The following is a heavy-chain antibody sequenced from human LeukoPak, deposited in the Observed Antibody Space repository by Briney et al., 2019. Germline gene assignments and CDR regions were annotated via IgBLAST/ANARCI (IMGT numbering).Heavy chain of an antibody. D-gene: IGHD5-24*01. CDR3: TRDQGEMAPGMDV. CDR1: GFTFGDYA. CDR2: IRSKPYGGTI. J-gene: IGHJ6*02. Sequence: GGSLRLSCTASGFTFGDYAMSWVRQAPGKGLEWVGFIRSKPYGGTIEYAASVKGRFTISRDDSKSIAYLQMNSLKTEDTAVYYCTRDQGEMAPGMDVWGQGTTVTVSS. V-gene: IGHV3-49*04.